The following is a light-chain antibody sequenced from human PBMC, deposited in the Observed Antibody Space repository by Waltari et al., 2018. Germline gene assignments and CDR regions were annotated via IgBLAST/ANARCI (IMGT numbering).Light chain of an antibody. Sequence: QSILTQPPSVSGAPGQKVTISCTGGSPNIGAGYDVHWYQQLPGAAPKLLIFGNNNRPSGVPDRFSGSKSGTSASLDITGLQAEDEADYYCQSYDSSLSGSGVFGGGTKLTVL. J-gene: IGLJ3*02. CDR2: GNN. CDR3: QSYDSSLSGSGV. V-gene: IGLV1-40*01. CDR1: SPNIGAGYD.